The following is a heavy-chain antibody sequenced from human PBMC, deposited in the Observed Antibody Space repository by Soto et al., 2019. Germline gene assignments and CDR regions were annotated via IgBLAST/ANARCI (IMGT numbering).Heavy chain of an antibody. CDR2: ISYDGSNK. J-gene: IGHJ6*03. V-gene: IGHV3-30*18. CDR3: AKDGSIAVAGRHYYYYMDV. Sequence: GGSLKLSCAASGFTFSSYGMHWVRQAPGKGLELVAVISYDGSNKYYADSVKGRFTISRDNSKNTLYLQMNSLRAEDTAVYYCAKDGSIAVAGRHYYYYMDVWGKGTTVTVSS. CDR1: GFTFSSYG. D-gene: IGHD6-19*01.